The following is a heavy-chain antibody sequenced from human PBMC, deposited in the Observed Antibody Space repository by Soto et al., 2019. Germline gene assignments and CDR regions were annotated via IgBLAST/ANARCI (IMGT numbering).Heavy chain of an antibody. CDR2: ISYNSSNK. J-gene: IGHJ4*02. CDR1: GFTFSSYG. V-gene: IGHV3-33*08. Sequence: GGSLRLSCAASGFTFSSYGMHWVRQAPGKGLEWVSVISYNSSNKYYADSVKGRFTISRDNAKNSLYLQMNSLRAEDTAVYYCARFSGTGLDYWGQGTLVTVSS. CDR3: ARFSGTGLDY. D-gene: IGHD3-9*01.